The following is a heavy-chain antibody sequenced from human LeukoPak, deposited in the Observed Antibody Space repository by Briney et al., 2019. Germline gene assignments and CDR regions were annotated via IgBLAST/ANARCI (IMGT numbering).Heavy chain of an antibody. CDR3: ARGHTLAFDI. Sequence: SPSETLSLTCAVYGGSFSGYYWSWIRQPPGKGLEWIGEINHSGSTNYNPSLKSRVTISVATSKNQFSLKLSSVTAADTAVYYCARGHTLAFDIWGQGTMVTVSS. V-gene: IGHV4-34*01. CDR1: GGSFSGYY. J-gene: IGHJ3*02. CDR2: INHSGST. D-gene: IGHD2-15*01.